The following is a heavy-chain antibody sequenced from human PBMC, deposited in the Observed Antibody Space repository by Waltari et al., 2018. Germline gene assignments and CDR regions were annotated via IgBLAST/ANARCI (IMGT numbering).Heavy chain of an antibody. D-gene: IGHD6-19*01. Sequence: QVQLQESGPGLVKPSGTLSLTCAVSGGSISSSNWWSWVRQPPGKGLEWVGEISHSGITNNNPSLRSRVTISVDKSKNQFSLKLSAVTAADTAVYYCARDSGWRPGEDWGQGTLVTVSS. CDR3: ARDSGWRPGED. CDR2: ISHSGIT. J-gene: IGHJ4*02. CDR1: GGSISSSNW. V-gene: IGHV4-4*02.